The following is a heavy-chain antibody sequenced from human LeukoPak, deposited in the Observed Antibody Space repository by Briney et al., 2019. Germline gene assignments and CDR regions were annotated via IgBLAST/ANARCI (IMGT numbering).Heavy chain of an antibody. V-gene: IGHV4-39*01. Sequence: PSETLSLTCTVSGGSISSSSYYWGWIRQPRGKGLEWIGSIYYSGSTYYNPSLKSRATISVDTSKNQFSLKLSSVPAADTAVYYCAGSRVEGYFDWLSPYYSYGMDVWGQGTTVTVSS. CDR1: GGSISSSSYY. J-gene: IGHJ6*02. D-gene: IGHD3-9*01. CDR2: IYYSGST. CDR3: AGSRVEGYFDWLSPYYSYGMDV.